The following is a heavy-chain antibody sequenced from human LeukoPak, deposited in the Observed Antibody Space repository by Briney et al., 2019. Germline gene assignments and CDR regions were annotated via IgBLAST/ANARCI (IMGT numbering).Heavy chain of an antibody. J-gene: IGHJ5*02. Sequence: SETLSLTCAVYGGSFSGYYWSWIRQPPGEGLEWIGEINHSGSTNYNPSLKSRVTISVDTSKNQFSLKLSSVTAADTAVYYCATLYSGSYRIASWGQGTLVTVSS. CDR3: ATLYSGSYRIAS. V-gene: IGHV4-34*01. CDR2: INHSGST. CDR1: GGSFSGYY. D-gene: IGHD1-26*01.